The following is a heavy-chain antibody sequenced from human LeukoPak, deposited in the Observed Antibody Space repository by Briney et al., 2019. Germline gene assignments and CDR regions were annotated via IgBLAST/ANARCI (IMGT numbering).Heavy chain of an antibody. D-gene: IGHD3-22*01. CDR2: IYYSGST. V-gene: IGHV4-31*03. CDR3: ARDRGYYDSSGYPYDAFDI. Sequence: SQTLSLTCTVSGGSISSGGYYWSWIRQHPGKGLEWIVNIYYSGSTYYNPSLKSRVTISVDTSKNQFSLKLSSVTAADTAVYYCARDRGYYDSSGYPYDAFDIWGQGTMVTVSS. CDR1: GGSISSGGYY. J-gene: IGHJ3*02.